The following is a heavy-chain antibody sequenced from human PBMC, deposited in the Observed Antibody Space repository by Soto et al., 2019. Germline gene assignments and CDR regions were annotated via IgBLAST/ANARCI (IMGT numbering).Heavy chain of an antibody. CDR1: GYTFNRYD. CDR2: MNADSGET. V-gene: IGHV1-8*01. CDR3: ANTGSGWCLY. J-gene: IGHJ4*02. Sequence: QVQLVQSGAEVKKPGASVTVSCKASGYTFNRYDINWLRQAPGQGLEWMGWMNADSGETSYAQKFQGRVTMTRNTSISTANIELSSMIYMETAVYHCANTGSGWCLYWGQATLVTVAS. D-gene: IGHD6-19*01.